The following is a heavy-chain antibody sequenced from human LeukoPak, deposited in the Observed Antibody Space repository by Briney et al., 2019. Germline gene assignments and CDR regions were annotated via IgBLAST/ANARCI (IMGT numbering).Heavy chain of an antibody. D-gene: IGHD2/OR15-2a*01. Sequence: PGGSLRLSCAASGFTVSSNYMNWVRQAPGKGLEWVSFISSSSNSIYYADSVKGRFTISRDNAKNSLYLQMNSLRAEDTAVFYCARDLGIAHTFDYWGQGTLVTVSS. J-gene: IGHJ4*02. CDR3: ARDLGIAHTFDY. V-gene: IGHV3-21*01. CDR1: GFTVSSNY. CDR2: ISSSSNSI.